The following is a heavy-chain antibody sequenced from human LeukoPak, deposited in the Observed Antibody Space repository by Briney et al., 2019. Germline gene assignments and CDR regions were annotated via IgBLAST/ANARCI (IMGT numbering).Heavy chain of an antibody. D-gene: IGHD3-9*01. V-gene: IGHV3-9*01. CDR1: GFTFDDYA. Sequence: GRSLRLSCAASGFTFDDYAMHWVRQAPGKGLEWVSGISWNSGSIGYADSVKGRFTISRDNAENSLYLRMNSLRAEDTALYYCAKDRRGTGYSEIDYWGQGTLVTVSS. CDR3: AKDRRGTGYSEIDY. J-gene: IGHJ4*02. CDR2: ISWNSGSI.